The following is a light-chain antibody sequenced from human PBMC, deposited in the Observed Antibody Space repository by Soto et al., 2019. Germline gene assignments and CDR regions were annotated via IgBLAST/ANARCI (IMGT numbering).Light chain of an antibody. J-gene: IGKJ1*01. Sequence: EIVVTQSPATLSVSPGERATLSCRASQSVSNNLAWYQQKPGQAPRLLIYGASTRATDIPASFSGSGSGTEFTLTISSLQSEDFAVYYCQQYNNWPPTWTFGQGTKVDIK. CDR1: QSVSNN. V-gene: IGKV3-15*01. CDR3: QQYNNWPPTWT. CDR2: GAS.